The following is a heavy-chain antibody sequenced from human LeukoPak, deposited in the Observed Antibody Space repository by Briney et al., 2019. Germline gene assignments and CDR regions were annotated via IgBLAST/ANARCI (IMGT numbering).Heavy chain of an antibody. D-gene: IGHD3-3*01. CDR3: ARRLVWSGSHDAFDI. V-gene: IGHV4-59*01. CDR2: IYYSGST. Sequence: SETLSLTCTVPGGSISSYYWSWIRQPPGKGLEWIGYIYYSGSTNYNPSLTSRVTISVDTSKNQFSLKLSSVTAADTAVYYCARRLVWSGSHDAFDIWGQGTMVTVSS. J-gene: IGHJ3*02. CDR1: GGSISSYY.